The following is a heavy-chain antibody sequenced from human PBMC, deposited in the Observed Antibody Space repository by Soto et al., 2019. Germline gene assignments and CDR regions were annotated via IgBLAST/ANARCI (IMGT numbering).Heavy chain of an antibody. CDR1: GYTFSSYY. CDR2: INPGGGST. V-gene: IGHV1-46*01. J-gene: IGHJ4*01. Sequence: ASVKVSCKASGYTFSSYYIHWLRQAPGQGLEWMGVINPGGGSTNYAQNFRGRVTMTRDTSTSTVYMELSSLRSEDTAVYYCARPTVVGANVRYFFDFWGQGTLVTAPQ. CDR3: ARPTVVGANVRYFFDF. D-gene: IGHD1-26*01.